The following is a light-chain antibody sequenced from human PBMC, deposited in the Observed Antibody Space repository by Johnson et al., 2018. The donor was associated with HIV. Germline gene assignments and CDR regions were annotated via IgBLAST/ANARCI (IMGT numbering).Light chain of an antibody. CDR3: ATCDNSLRG. CDR2: END. V-gene: IGLV1-51*02. Sequence: QSVLTQPPSVSAAPGQKVTISCSGSSSNIGNNYISWYQQIPGTAPKLLIYENDKRPSGIPDRFSGSRSGTSATLGITGLQTGDEANYYCATCDNSLRGFGTGTRVPVL. CDR1: SSNIGNNY. J-gene: IGLJ1*01.